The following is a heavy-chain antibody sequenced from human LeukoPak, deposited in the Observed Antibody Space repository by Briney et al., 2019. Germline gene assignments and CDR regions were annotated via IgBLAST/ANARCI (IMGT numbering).Heavy chain of an antibody. CDR3: ARRGMGQWLADFDY. Sequence: SETLSLTCTASGGSISSYYWSWIRLPPGKGLEWIGYIYYSGSTNYNPSLKSRVTISVDTSKNQVSLKLSSVTAADTAVYYCARRGMGQWLADFDYWGQGALVTVSS. D-gene: IGHD6-19*01. J-gene: IGHJ4*02. V-gene: IGHV4-59*08. CDR1: GGSISSYY. CDR2: IYYSGST.